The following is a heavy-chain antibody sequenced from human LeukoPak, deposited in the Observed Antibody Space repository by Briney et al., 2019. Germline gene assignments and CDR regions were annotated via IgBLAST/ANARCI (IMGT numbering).Heavy chain of an antibody. CDR1: GYTFTGYY. D-gene: IGHD6-13*01. CDR3: ARVSGSSSWSKYYYYYYYMDV. V-gene: IGHV1-2*02. J-gene: IGHJ6*03. Sequence: ASVKVSCKASGYTFTGYYMHWVRQAPGQGLEWMGWINPNSGGANYAQKFQGRVTMTRDTSISTAYMELSRLRSDDTAVYYCARVSGSSSWSKYYYYYYYMDVWGKGTTVTVSS. CDR2: INPNSGGA.